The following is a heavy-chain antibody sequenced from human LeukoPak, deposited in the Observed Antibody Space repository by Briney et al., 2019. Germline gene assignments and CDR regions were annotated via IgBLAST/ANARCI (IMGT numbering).Heavy chain of an antibody. CDR2: INSDGSST. CDR3: ARGSSGWYAFNY. J-gene: IGHJ4*02. V-gene: IGHV3-74*01. D-gene: IGHD6-19*01. CDR1: GFTFSSYW. Sequence: PGGSLRLSCAASGFTFSSYWMHWVRQAPGKGLVWVSRINSDGSSTSYADSVKGRFTISRDNSKNTLYLQMNSLRAEDTAVYYCARGSSGWYAFNYWGQGTLITVSS.